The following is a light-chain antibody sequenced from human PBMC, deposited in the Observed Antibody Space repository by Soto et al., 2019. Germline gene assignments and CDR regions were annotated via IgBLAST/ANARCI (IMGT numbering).Light chain of an antibody. J-gene: IGKJ3*01. Sequence: EIVLTQSPGTLSLSPGERATLSCRASQSVSSSYLAWYQQKPGQAPRLLIYGASSRATGIPDRFSGSGSGADFTNIISRLEPEDFAVYYCQQYGSSPGLTFGPGTKVDIK. CDR2: GAS. V-gene: IGKV3-20*01. CDR1: QSVSSSY. CDR3: QQYGSSPGLT.